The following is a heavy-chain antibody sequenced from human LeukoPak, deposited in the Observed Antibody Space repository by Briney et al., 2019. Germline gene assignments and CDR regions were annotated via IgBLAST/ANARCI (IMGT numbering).Heavy chain of an antibody. V-gene: IGHV1-46*01. CDR2: INPRSGST. Sequence: ASVKVSCKAFGYTFTSYYMHWVRQAPGLGLEWMAIINPRSGSTSYAQKFQGRVTMTRDTSTSTVYMELSSLRSEDTAVYYCARSRTDPGYFDYWGQGTPVTVSS. CDR1: GYTFTSYY. D-gene: IGHD4-17*01. CDR3: ARSRTDPGYFDY. J-gene: IGHJ4*02.